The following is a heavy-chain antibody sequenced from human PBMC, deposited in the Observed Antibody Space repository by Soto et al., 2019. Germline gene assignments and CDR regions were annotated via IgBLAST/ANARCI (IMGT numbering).Heavy chain of an antibody. CDR2: AYYRSKWYN. D-gene: IGHD5-12*01. CDR1: GDSVSSSSAA. V-gene: IGHV6-1*01. Sequence: SQTLSLTCVISGDSVSSSSAAWNCIIHSPSRFLEWLGRAYYRSKWYNDYAVSVKSRITINPDTSKNQFSLQLNSVTPEDTAVYYCAREGRGYSGHGPFDYWGQGTQVTVSS. J-gene: IGHJ4*02. CDR3: AREGRGYSGHGPFDY.